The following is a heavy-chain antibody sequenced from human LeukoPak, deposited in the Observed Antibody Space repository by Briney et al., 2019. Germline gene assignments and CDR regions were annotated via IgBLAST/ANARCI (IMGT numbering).Heavy chain of an antibody. J-gene: IGHJ6*03. D-gene: IGHD5-12*01. CDR3: ARAYSGYENYYYYYYMDV. V-gene: IGHV3-7*03. Sequence: GGSLRLSCAASGFTFSSYWMSWVRQAPGKGLEWVANIKQDGSEKYYVDSVKGRFTISRDNAKNSLYLRMNSLRAEDTALYYCARAYSGYENYYYYYYMDVWGKGTTVTVSS. CDR2: IKQDGSEK. CDR1: GFTFSSYW.